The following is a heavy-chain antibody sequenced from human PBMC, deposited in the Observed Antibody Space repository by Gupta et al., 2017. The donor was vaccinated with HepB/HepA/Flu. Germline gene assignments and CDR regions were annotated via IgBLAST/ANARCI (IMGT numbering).Heavy chain of an antibody. D-gene: IGHD6-13*01. J-gene: IGHJ4*02. CDR3: AKDGYSSSWYDIDY. V-gene: IGHV3-23*01. CDR1: GFTFSTYA. Sequence: EVQLLESGGGLVQPGGSLRLSCAASGFTFSTYAMTWVRQVPGKGLEWVSSVSSSGHDTYYRDSVKGRFTMPRDNSKDTLYLEMNSLRAEDTAVYFCAKDGYSSSWYDIDYWGQGTLVTVSS. CDR2: VSSSGHDT.